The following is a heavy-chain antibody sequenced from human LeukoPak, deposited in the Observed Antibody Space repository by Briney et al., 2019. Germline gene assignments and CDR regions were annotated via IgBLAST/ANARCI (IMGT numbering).Heavy chain of an antibody. CDR2: IIPIFGTA. CDR1: GGTFSSYA. J-gene: IGHJ4*02. D-gene: IGHD3-10*01. CDR3: ARVGSGSPLGYYFDY. Sequence: SVKVSCKASGGTFSSYAIRWVREAPGQGLEWMEGIIPIFGTANYAQKFQGRVTITADESTSTAYMELSSLRSEDTAVYYCARVGSGSPLGYYFDYWGQGTLVTVSS. V-gene: IGHV1-69*13.